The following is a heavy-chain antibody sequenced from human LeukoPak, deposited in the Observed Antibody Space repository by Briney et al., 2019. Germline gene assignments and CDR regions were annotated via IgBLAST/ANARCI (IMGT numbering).Heavy chain of an antibody. CDR2: IYSSGNT. J-gene: IGHJ6*02. Sequence: SETLSLTCTVSGGSLSSNSYYWVWIRQPPGKGLEWIGSIYSSGNTYYNPSLKSRVTISVDMSKNQFSLNLRSVTTADSAVYYCARTGYSSDYYGMDVWGQGTTVIVS. D-gene: IGHD6-13*01. CDR1: GGSLSSNSYY. CDR3: ARTGYSSDYYGMDV. V-gene: IGHV4-39*07.